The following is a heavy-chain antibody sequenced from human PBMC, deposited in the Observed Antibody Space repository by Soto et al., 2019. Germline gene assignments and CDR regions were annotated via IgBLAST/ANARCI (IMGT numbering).Heavy chain of an antibody. D-gene: IGHD6-13*01. Sequence: PWGSLRLSCAASGFTFSSYGMHWVRQAPGKGLEWVAVISYDGSNKYYADSVKGRFTISRDNSKNTLYLQMNSLRAEDTAVYYCANSVYSSSWYWFDPWGQGTLVTVSS. CDR2: ISYDGSNK. CDR1: GFTFSSYG. V-gene: IGHV3-30*18. CDR3: ANSVYSSSWYWFDP. J-gene: IGHJ5*02.